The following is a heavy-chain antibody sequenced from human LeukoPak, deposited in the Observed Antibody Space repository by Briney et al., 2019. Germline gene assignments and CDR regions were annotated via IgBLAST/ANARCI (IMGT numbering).Heavy chain of an antibody. CDR3: ARDSSSGYSGYDSEVPHWYFDL. D-gene: IGHD5-12*01. Sequence: GGSLRLSCAASGFTFSSYAMHWVRQAPGKGLEYVSAISSNGGSTYYANSVKGRFTISRDNSKNTLYLQMGSLRAEDMAVYYCARDSSSGYSGYDSEVPHWYFDLWGRGTLVTVSS. J-gene: IGHJ2*01. CDR1: GFTFSSYA. V-gene: IGHV3-64*01. CDR2: ISSNGGST.